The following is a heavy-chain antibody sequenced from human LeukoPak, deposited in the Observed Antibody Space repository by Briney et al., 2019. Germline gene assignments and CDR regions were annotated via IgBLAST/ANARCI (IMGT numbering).Heavy chain of an antibody. CDR3: TRGRYQFLGPNDC. CDR1: GLSLSDYG. CDR2: ITMNSVR. V-gene: IGHV3-48*02. D-gene: IGHD2-2*01. Sequence: GSLRLSCSASGLSLSDYGMSWVRQAPGKGLEWVSYITMNSVRIYADSVKGRFTISRDNDKNSVYLQMNTLRDEDTAAYYCTRGRYQFLGPNDCWGQGSQVTVSS. J-gene: IGHJ4*02.